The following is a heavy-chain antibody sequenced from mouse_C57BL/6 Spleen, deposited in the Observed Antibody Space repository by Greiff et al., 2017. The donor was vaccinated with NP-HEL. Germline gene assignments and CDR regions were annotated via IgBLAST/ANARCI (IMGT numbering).Heavy chain of an antibody. Sequence: EVQGVESGGGLVKPGGSLKLSCAASGFTFSSYAMSWVRQTPEKRLEWVATISDGGSYTYYPDNVKGRFTISRDNAKNNLYLQMSHLKSEDTAMYYCARWTLYWYFDVWGTGTTVTVSS. CDR1: GFTFSSYA. CDR2: ISDGGSYT. V-gene: IGHV5-4*01. J-gene: IGHJ1*03. CDR3: ARWTLYWYFDV.